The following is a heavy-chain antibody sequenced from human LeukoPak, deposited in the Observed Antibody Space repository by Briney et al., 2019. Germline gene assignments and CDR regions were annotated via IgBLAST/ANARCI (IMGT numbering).Heavy chain of an antibody. Sequence: GGSLRLSCAASGFTFSSSDMNWVRQAPGKGLEWVSFITSSSSYIYYADSVKGRFTVSRDNAKNSLYLQMSSLRAEDTAVYFCAREKRDIATRGLFGHWGQGTLVTVSS. CDR1: GFTFSSSD. D-gene: IGHD6-6*01. J-gene: IGHJ4*02. CDR2: ITSSSSYI. CDR3: AREKRDIATRGLFGH. V-gene: IGHV3-21*01.